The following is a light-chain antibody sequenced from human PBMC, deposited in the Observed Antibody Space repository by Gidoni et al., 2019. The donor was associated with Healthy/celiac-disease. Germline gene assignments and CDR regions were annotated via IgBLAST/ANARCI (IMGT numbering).Light chain of an antibody. CDR3: QSADSSGTYVV. CDR1: ALPKQY. Sequence: SYELTQQPSVSVSPGQTARITCSGDALPKQYAYWYQQKPGQAPVLVIYKDSERPSGIPERFSGSSSGTTATLTISGVQAEDEADYYCQSADSSGTYVVFGGGTKLTVL. J-gene: IGLJ2*01. CDR2: KDS. V-gene: IGLV3-25*03.